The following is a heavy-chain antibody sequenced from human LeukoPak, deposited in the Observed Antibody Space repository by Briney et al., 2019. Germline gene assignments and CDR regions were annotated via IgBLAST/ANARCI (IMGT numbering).Heavy chain of an antibody. CDR3: ARYYYDSSGSPGDPYYFDY. Sequence: GSLRLSCAASGFTFSSYWMSWVRQAPGKGLEWVANIKQDGSEKYYVDSVKGRFTISRDNAKNSLYLQMNSLRAEDTAVYYCARYYYDSSGSPGDPYYFDYWGQGTLVTVSS. V-gene: IGHV3-7*01. CDR1: GFTFSSYW. D-gene: IGHD3-22*01. CDR2: IKQDGSEK. J-gene: IGHJ4*02.